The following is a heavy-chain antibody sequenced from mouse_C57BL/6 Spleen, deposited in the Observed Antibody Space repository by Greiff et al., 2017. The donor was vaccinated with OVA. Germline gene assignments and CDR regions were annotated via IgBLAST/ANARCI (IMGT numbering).Heavy chain of an antibody. J-gene: IGHJ2*01. Sequence: EVQVVESGPGLVKPSQSLSLTCSVTGYSITSGYYWNWIRQFPGNKLEWMGYISYDGSNNYNPSLKNRISITRDTSKNQFFLKLNSVTTEDTATYYCASYYGYGYYFDYWGQGTTLTVSS. V-gene: IGHV3-6*01. CDR3: ASYYGYGYYFDY. CDR2: ISYDGSN. CDR1: GYSITSGYY. D-gene: IGHD2-2*01.